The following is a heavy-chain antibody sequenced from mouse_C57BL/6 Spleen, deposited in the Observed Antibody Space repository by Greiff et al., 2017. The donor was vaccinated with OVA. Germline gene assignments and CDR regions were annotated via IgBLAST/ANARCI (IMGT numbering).Heavy chain of an antibody. V-gene: IGHV1-22*01. Sequence: EVQLVESGPELVKPGASVKMSCKASGYTFTDYNMHWVKQSHGKSLEWIGYINPNNGGTSYNQKFKGKATLTVNKSSSTAYMELRSLTSEDSAVYYCAKGRKGYFDVWGTGTTVTVSS. CDR2: INPNNGGT. CDR1: GYTFTDYN. J-gene: IGHJ1*03. CDR3: AKGRKGYFDV.